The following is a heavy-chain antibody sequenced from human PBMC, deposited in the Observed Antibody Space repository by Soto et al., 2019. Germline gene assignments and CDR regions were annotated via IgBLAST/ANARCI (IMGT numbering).Heavy chain of an antibody. CDR2: ISPYNGNT. Sequence: GASVKVSCKASGYTFTSYGISWVRQAPGQGLEWMGWISPYNGNTNYAQKLQGRVTMTTDTSTGTAYMELRNLRSDDTAVYYCAASCVGCGGFNYYGMDVWGQGTTVTVSS. V-gene: IGHV1-18*01. CDR3: AASCVGCGGFNYYGMDV. D-gene: IGHD2-21*01. J-gene: IGHJ6*02. CDR1: GYTFTSYG.